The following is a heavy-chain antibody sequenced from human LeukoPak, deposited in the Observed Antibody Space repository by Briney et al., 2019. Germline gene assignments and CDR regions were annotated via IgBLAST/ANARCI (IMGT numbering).Heavy chain of an antibody. CDR1: GYTFTSYA. Sequence: GASVKVSCKASGYTFTSYAISWVRQAPGQGLEWMGGIMPIFDTANYAQKFQGRVTITADESSSTAYMELSSLRSEDTAVYFCARVVLMYSSGSGSTGDNWFDPWGQGTLVTVSS. V-gene: IGHV1-69*13. CDR3: ARVVLMYSSGSGSTGDNWFDP. CDR2: IMPIFDTA. J-gene: IGHJ5*02. D-gene: IGHD3-10*01.